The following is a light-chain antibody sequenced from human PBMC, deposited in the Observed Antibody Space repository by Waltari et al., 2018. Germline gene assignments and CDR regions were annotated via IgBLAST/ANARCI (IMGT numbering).Light chain of an antibody. Sequence: QSALTQPASVSASPGQSITISCTGTSSDIGSYDLVSWYQHTPGKAPKLIVYAVRERPSGVSSRFSGSKSGNTASLTISGLQAEDEADYYCSSAGDGTLLFGGGTKLTVL. CDR1: SSDIGSYDL. CDR2: AVR. V-gene: IGLV2-23*02. J-gene: IGLJ3*02. CDR3: CSSAGDGTLL.